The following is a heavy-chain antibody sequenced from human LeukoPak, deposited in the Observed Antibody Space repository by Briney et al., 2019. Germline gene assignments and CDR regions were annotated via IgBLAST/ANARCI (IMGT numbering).Heavy chain of an antibody. CDR3: ASTQVVTRAFDI. V-gene: IGHV4-59*01. D-gene: IGHD2-21*02. CDR1: GGSISSYY. J-gene: IGHJ3*02. Sequence: PSETLSLTCTVSGGSISSYYWSWIRQPPGKGLEWIGYNYYSGSTNYNPSLKSRVTRSVDTSKNQFSLKLSSVTAADTAVYYCASTQVVTRAFDIWGQGTMVTVSS. CDR2: NYYSGST.